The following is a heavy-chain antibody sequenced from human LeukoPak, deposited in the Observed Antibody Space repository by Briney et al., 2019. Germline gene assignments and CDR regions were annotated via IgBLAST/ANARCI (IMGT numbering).Heavy chain of an antibody. CDR1: GFTVSSNY. CDR3: ARESPPGAFDI. Sequence: TGGSLRLSCAASGFTVSSNYMSWVRQAPGKGLEWVSVIYSGGSTYYADSVKGRFTISRDNSKNTLYLQMNSLRAEDTAVYYCARESPPGAFDIWGQGTMVTVSS. J-gene: IGHJ3*02. V-gene: IGHV3-66*01. CDR2: IYSGGST.